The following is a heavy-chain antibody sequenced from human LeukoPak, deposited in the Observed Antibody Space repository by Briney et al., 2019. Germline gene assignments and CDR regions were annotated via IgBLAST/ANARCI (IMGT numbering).Heavy chain of an antibody. CDR1: GFTISGYW. V-gene: IGHV3-7*03. CDR2: IKQDGSEK. J-gene: IGHJ2*01. Sequence: PGGSLRLSCAASGFTISGYWMSWVRQAPGKGLEWVANIKQDGSEKYYVGSVRGRFTISRDNVKNSLFLQMNSLRVEDTAVYFCARDSPPGNLWGRGTLVTVSS. CDR3: ARDSPPGNL.